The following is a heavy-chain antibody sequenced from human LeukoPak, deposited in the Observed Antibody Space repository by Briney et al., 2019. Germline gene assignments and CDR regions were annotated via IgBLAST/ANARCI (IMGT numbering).Heavy chain of an antibody. Sequence: NPGGSLRLSCTASGFTFGDYAMSWFRQAPGKGLEWVGFIRSKAYGGTTEYAASVKGRFTISRDDSKSIAYLQMNSLKTEDTAVYYCTRGAMYYDFWSGYYTPWGYYYYYMDVWGKGTTVTVSS. CDR3: TRGAMYYDFWSGYYTPWGYYYYYMDV. V-gene: IGHV3-49*05. CDR1: GFTFGDYA. D-gene: IGHD3-3*01. CDR2: IRSKAYGGTT. J-gene: IGHJ6*03.